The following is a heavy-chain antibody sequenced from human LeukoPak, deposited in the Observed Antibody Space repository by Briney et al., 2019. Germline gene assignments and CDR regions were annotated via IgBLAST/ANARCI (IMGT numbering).Heavy chain of an antibody. V-gene: IGHV3-23*01. CDR2: ISGSGGST. CDR1: GFTFSSYA. CDR3: AKGISVWYGDYVDY. J-gene: IGHJ4*02. Sequence: GGSLRLSCAASGFTFSSYAMSWVRQAPGKGLEWVSAISGSGGSTYYADSVKGRFTISRDNSKNTLYLQVNSLRAEDTAVYYCAKGISVWYGDYVDYWGQGTLVTVSS. D-gene: IGHD3-10*01.